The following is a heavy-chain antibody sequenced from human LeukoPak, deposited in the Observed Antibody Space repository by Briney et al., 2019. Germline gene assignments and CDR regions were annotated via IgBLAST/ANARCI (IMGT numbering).Heavy chain of an antibody. J-gene: IGHJ4*02. CDR1: GGSISSYY. V-gene: IGHV4-59*01. Sequence: SETLPLTCTVSGGSISSYYWSWIRQPPGKGLEWIGYIYYSGSTNYNPSLKSRVTISVDTSKNQFSLKLSSVTAADTAVYYCARESSGWYGFFDYWGQGTLVTVSS. CDR3: ARESSGWYGFFDY. D-gene: IGHD6-19*01. CDR2: IYYSGST.